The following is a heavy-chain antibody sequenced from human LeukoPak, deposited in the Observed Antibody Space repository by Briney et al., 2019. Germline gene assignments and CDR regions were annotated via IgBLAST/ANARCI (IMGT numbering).Heavy chain of an antibody. CDR2: IFYSGST. V-gene: IGHV4-59*01. CDR3: ARKSGSYDY. CDR1: GGSISSYY. D-gene: IGHD1-26*01. Sequence: PSGTLSLTCTVSGGSISSYYWSWIRQPPGKGLEWIGYIFYSGSTNYSPSLKSRVTISVDTSKNQFSLKLNSVTAADTAVYYCARKSGSYDYWGQGTLVTVSS. J-gene: IGHJ4*02.